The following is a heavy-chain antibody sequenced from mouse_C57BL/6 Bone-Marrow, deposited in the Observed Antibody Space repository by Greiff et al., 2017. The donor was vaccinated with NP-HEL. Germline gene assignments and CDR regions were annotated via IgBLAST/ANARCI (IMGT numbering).Heavy chain of an antibody. CDR2: ISSGGSYT. J-gene: IGHJ3*01. CDR1: GFTFSSYG. CDR3: ARHSFFLAY. V-gene: IGHV5-6*02. Sequence: DVMLVESGGDLVKPGGSLKLSCAASGFTFSSYGMSWVRQTPDKRLEWVATISSGGSYTYYPDSVKGRFTISRDNAKNTLYLQMSSLKSEDTAMYYCARHSFFLAYWGQGTLVTVSA.